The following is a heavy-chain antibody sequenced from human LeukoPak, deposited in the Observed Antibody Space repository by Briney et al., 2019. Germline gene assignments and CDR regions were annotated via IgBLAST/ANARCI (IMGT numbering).Heavy chain of an antibody. CDR1: GFTISSVW. Sequence: PGGSLRLSCVASGFTISSVWMSWVRQAPGKGLEWVANLSPDETVKTYVDSVEGRLSISKDNAKNSVYLQMNSLTVEDTAVYYCARDSRWGQGTLVSVSS. V-gene: IGHV3-7*01. CDR2: LSPDETVK. J-gene: IGHJ4*02. CDR3: ARDSR.